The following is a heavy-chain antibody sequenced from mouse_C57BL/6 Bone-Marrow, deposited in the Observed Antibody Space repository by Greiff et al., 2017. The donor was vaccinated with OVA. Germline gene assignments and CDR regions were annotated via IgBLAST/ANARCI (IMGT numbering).Heavy chain of an antibody. CDR2: IHPNSGST. CDR1: GYTFTSYW. J-gene: IGHJ4*01. CDR3: ARGWLLRYAMDY. D-gene: IGHD2-3*01. V-gene: IGHV1-64*01. Sequence: VKLQQPGAELVKPGASVKLSCKASGYTFTSYWMHWVKQRPGQGLEWIGMIHPNSGSTNYNEKFKSKATLTVDKSSSTAYMQLSSLTSEDSAVYYCARGWLLRYAMDYWGQGTSVTVSS.